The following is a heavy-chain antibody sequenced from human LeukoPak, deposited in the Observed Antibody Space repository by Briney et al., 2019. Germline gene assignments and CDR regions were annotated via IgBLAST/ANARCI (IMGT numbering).Heavy chain of an antibody. CDR3: TRDLVGATVFYYYYGMDV. Sequence: GGSLRLSCTASGFTFGDYAMSWVRQAPGKGLEWVGFIRSKAYGGTKEYATTVKGRFTISRDDSKSIAYLQMNSLKTEHTAVYYCTRDLVGATVFYYYYGMDVWGQGTTVTVSS. V-gene: IGHV3-49*04. D-gene: IGHD1-26*01. J-gene: IGHJ6*02. CDR1: GFTFGDYA. CDR2: IRSKAYGGTK.